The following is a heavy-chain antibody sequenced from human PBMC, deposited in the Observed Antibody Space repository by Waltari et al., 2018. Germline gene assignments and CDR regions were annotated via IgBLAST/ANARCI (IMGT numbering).Heavy chain of an antibody. V-gene: IGHV1-2*02. CDR2: INSNTGDS. J-gene: IGHJ4*02. CDR1: GYTVTSYF. CDR3: ARETLPGNKIIDY. Sequence: QVQLVQSGPEVKQPGASVRVHCKPSGYTVTSYFRHRVRQAPGQGLEWMAWINSNTGDSQSAQTFQGRVTVTKDTSLTTVYLELSGLRSDDTALYYCARETLPGNKIIDYWGQGTLVTVSS. D-gene: IGHD1-1*01.